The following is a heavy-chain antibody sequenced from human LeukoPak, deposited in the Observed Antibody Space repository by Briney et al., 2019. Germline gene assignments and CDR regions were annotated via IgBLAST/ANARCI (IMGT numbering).Heavy chain of an antibody. V-gene: IGHV1-2*02. D-gene: IGHD2-21*01. CDR2: INPNSGGT. J-gene: IGHJ4*02. CDR3: ARVDPPAGGDPPHFDY. CDR1: GYTFTGYY. Sequence: ASVKVSCKASGYTFTGYYMHWVRQAPGQGLEWMGWINPNSGGTNHAQKFQGRVTMTRDTSISTAYMELSRLRSDDTAVYYCARVDPPAGGDPPHFDYWGQGTLVTASS.